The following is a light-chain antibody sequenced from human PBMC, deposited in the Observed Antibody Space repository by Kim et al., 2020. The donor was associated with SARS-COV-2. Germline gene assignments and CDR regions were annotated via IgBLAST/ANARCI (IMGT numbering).Light chain of an antibody. V-gene: IGLV2-14*03. CDR1: TRAIGGYTY. CDR2: NVS. J-gene: IGLJ2*01. Sequence: FPLPSPGPTRAIGGYTYVSFYQQPPGKAPKLIISNVSTRPSGVSNRFSGSKSGNTASLTISGLQAEDEADYYCSSYTSSSILVFGGGTQLTVL. CDR3: SSYTSSSILV.